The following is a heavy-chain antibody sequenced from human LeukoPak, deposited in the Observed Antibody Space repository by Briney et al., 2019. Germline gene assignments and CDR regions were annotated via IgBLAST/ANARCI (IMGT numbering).Heavy chain of an antibody. V-gene: IGHV3-48*01. J-gene: IGHJ4*02. CDR2: ISSSSSTI. D-gene: IGHD6-13*01. Sequence: PGGSLRLSCAASGFTFSSYSMNWVRQAPGKGLEWVSYISSSSSTIYYADSVKGRFTISRDNSKNTLYLQMNSLRAEDTAVYYCAKDLGQLVPDYWGQGTLVTVSS. CDR1: GFTFSSYS. CDR3: AKDLGQLVPDY.